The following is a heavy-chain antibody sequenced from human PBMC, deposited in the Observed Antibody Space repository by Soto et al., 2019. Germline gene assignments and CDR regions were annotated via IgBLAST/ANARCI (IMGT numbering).Heavy chain of an antibody. CDR2: ISYDGSNK. V-gene: IGHV3-30*18. Sequence: PGGSLRLSCAASGFTFSSYGMHWVRQAPGKGLEWVAVISYDGSNKYYADSVKGRFTISRDNSKNTLYLQMNSLRAEDTAAYYCAKGSRFSSSWYGVFDYWGQGTLVTVSS. J-gene: IGHJ4*02. D-gene: IGHD6-13*01. CDR3: AKGSRFSSSWYGVFDY. CDR1: GFTFSSYG.